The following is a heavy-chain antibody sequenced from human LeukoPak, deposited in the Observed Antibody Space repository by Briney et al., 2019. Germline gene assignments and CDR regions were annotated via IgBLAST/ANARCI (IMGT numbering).Heavy chain of an antibody. CDR1: GGSFSDYF. V-gene: IGHV4-34*01. CDR3: ARDVVVVPAAIHYGMDV. D-gene: IGHD2-2*01. Sequence: PSETLSLTCAVYGGSFSDYFWGWIRQPPGKGLEWIGEINHSGRTYYNPSLKSRVTISLDPSKHQFSLNLSSVTAAATAVYYCARDVVVVPAAIHYGMDVWGQGTTVTVSS. J-gene: IGHJ6*02. CDR2: INHSGRT.